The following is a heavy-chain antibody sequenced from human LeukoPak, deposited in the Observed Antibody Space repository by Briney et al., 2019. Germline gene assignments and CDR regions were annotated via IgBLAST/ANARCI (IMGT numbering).Heavy chain of an antibody. CDR3: ASALRTSGWYGYNWFDP. Sequence: SQTLSLTCAISGDSVSSNSAAWNWIRQSPSRGLEWLGRTYYRSKWYTDYAVSVKSRITINPDTSKNQFSLQLNSVTPDDTAVYYCASALRTSGWYGYNWFDPWGQGTLVIVSS. V-gene: IGHV6-1*01. CDR1: GDSVSSNSAA. J-gene: IGHJ5*02. D-gene: IGHD6-19*01. CDR2: TYYRSKWYT.